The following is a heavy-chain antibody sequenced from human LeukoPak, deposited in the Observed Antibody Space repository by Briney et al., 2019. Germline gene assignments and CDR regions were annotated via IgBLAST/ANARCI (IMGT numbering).Heavy chain of an antibody. Sequence: GGSLRLSCAASGFTFDDYAMNWVRQAPGKGLEWVSVIYSGGSTYYADSVKGRFTISRDNSKNTLYLQMNSLRAEDTAVYYCARTGYSSGWYGNWFDPWGQGTLVTVSS. CDR1: GFTFDDYA. J-gene: IGHJ5*02. CDR3: ARTGYSSGWYGNWFDP. V-gene: IGHV3-53*01. D-gene: IGHD6-19*01. CDR2: IYSGGST.